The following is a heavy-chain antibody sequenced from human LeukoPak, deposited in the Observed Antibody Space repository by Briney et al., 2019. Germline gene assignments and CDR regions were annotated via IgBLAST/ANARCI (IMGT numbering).Heavy chain of an antibody. Sequence: GASVKVSCKASGGTFSSYAISWVRQAPGQGLEWMGWINPNSGGTNYAQKFQGWVTMTRDTSISTAYMELSRLRSDDTAVYYCARIPPGGSSPPDYWGQGTLVTVSS. CDR1: GGTFSSYA. CDR3: ARIPPGGSSPPDY. D-gene: IGHD2-2*01. CDR2: INPNSGGT. J-gene: IGHJ4*02. V-gene: IGHV1-2*04.